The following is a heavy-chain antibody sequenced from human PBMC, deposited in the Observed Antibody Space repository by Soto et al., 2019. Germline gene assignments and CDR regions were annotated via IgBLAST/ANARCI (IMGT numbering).Heavy chain of an antibody. CDR3: SGSNWYGDY. J-gene: IGHJ4*02. CDR1: GFTFSRYD. Sequence: QVQLVESGGGVVQPGRSLRLSCAASGFTFSRYDMHWVRQAPGKGLEWVAFISYAGTKKYYADSVKGRFTISRDNSKNTLYLQMNSLRHEDTAVYYCSGSNWYGDYWGQGTLVTVSS. V-gene: IGHV3-30*03. CDR2: ISYAGTKK. D-gene: IGHD6-13*01.